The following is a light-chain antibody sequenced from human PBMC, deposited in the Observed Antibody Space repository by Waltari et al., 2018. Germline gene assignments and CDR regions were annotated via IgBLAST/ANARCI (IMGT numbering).Light chain of an antibody. J-gene: IGLJ2*01. CDR1: HPDVGSSCV. CDR3: SSCSYAPTTTVI. V-gene: IGLV2-14*01. CDR2: EVT. Sequence: QSALTQPASVSGSPGQSLTISCTGSHPDVGSSCVVTWYQHHPGKAPKLIIYEVTNRPSGISNRFSASKSDDTASLTISGLQAEDEATYYCSSCSYAPTTTVIFGGGTKVTVL.